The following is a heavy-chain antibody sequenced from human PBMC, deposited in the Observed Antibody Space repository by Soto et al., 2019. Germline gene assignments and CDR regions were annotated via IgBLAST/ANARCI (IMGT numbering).Heavy chain of an antibody. J-gene: IGHJ2*01. D-gene: IGHD6-19*01. V-gene: IGHV3-53*01. Sequence: GGSLRLSCTASGFTVSSNHMIWVRQAPGKGLEWVSVIYSGGDTHYADSVKGRFTISRDNSKNTLYLQMNSLRAEDTAVYYCARDRLGYWYFDLWGRGTLVTSPQ. CDR2: IYSGGDT. CDR1: GFTVSSNH. CDR3: ARDRLGYWYFDL.